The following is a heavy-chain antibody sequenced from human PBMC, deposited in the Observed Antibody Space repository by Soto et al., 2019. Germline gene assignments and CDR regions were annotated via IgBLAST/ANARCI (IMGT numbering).Heavy chain of an antibody. CDR1: GFIFSNYG. D-gene: IGHD3-22*01. J-gene: IGHJ3*02. V-gene: IGHV3-33*06. Sequence: GGSLRLSCAASGFIFSNYGMHWVRQAPGKGVYGAAVIWYDGSNKYYVDSVKGRFTISRDNSKNTLYLQMNSLRAEDTAVYYCSKVALIVVVITAKDDAFDIWGQGTMVTVSS. CDR3: SKVALIVVVITAKDDAFDI. CDR2: IWYDGSNK.